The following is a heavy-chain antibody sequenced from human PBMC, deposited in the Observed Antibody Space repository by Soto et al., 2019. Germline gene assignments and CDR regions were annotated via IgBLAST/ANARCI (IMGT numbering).Heavy chain of an antibody. J-gene: IGHJ6*02. D-gene: IGHD6-19*01. CDR1: GYSFTSYW. CDR2: IDPSDSYT. CDR3: ARHVHYEAGTYYYYGMDV. Sequence: LKISCKGSGYSFTSYWISWVRQMPGKGLEWMGRIDPSDSYTNYSPSFQGHVTISADKSISTAYLQWSSLKASDTAMYYCARHVHYEAGTYYYYGMDVWGQGTTVTVSS. V-gene: IGHV5-10-1*01.